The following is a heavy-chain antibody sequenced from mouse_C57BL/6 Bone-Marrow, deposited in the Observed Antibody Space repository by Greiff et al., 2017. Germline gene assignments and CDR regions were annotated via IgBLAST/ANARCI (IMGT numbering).Heavy chain of an antibody. CDR1: GFTFSSYG. D-gene: IGHD4-1*01. J-gene: IGHJ3*01. V-gene: IGHV5-6*01. CDR2: ISSGGSYT. CDR3: ARHAGRAY. Sequence: EVQLVESGGDLVKPGGSLKLSCAASGFTFSSYGMSWVRQTPDKRLEWVATISSGGSYTYYPDSVKGRFTISRDNAKNTLYLQMSSLKSEDTAMYYCARHAGRAYWGQGTLVTVSA.